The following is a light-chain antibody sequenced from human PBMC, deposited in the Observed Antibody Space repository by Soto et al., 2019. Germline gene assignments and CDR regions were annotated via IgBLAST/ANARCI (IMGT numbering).Light chain of an antibody. CDR3: QQRGNWPPIT. Sequence: EIVLTQSPATLSVSPGERATLSCRASQTVSNYLACYQQKPGQAPRLLIYDASNRAPGIPARFSGSGSGTDFTLTISSREPEDFEVYYCQQRGNWPPITLGQGTRLEIK. J-gene: IGKJ5*01. CDR1: QTVSNY. V-gene: IGKV3-11*01. CDR2: DAS.